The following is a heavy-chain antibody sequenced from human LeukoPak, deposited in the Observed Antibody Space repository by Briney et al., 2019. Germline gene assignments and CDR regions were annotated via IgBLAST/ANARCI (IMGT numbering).Heavy chain of an antibody. CDR1: GGSISSYY. V-gene: IGHV4-59*12. Sequence: SETLSLTCTVSGGSISSYYWSWIRQPPGKGLEWIGYIYHSGSTYYNPSLKSRVTISVDRSKNQFSLKLSSVTAADTAVYYCARVWSSSWSPFFDYWGQGTLVTVSS. J-gene: IGHJ4*02. CDR3: ARVWSSSWSPFFDY. CDR2: IYHSGST. D-gene: IGHD6-13*01.